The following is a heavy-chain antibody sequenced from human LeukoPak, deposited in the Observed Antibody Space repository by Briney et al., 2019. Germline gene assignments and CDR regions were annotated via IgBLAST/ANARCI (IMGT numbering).Heavy chain of an antibody. D-gene: IGHD6-13*01. Sequence: GGSLRLSCAASGFTFSDYYMSWIRQAPGKGLEWVAYISTSSSSTDSADSVRGRFSISRDNAKNTLFLQMDSLRAEDTAVYYCARGGRIAAAAYWGQGTLVTVSS. CDR2: ISTSSSST. CDR1: GFTFSDYY. V-gene: IGHV3-11*05. CDR3: ARGGRIAAAAY. J-gene: IGHJ4*02.